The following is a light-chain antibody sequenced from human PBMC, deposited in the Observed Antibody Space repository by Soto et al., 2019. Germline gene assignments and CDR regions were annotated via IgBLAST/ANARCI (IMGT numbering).Light chain of an antibody. CDR3: QRYNNWPLT. CDR2: DAS. V-gene: IGKV1-5*01. J-gene: IGKJ4*01. Sequence: DIQLTQSPSTLSASVGDRVTITCRASQSISSWLAWYQQTPGKAPKLLIFDASSLETGVPSRFSGSGSGTDFTLTITRLQPDDFATYYCQRYNNWPLTFGGGTKLESK. CDR1: QSISSW.